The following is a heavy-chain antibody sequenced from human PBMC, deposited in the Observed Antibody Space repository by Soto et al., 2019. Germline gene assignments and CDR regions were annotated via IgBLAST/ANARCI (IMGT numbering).Heavy chain of an antibody. CDR2: ISGSGAGT. Sequence: GGSLRLSCAASGFTFSSYAMSWVRQAPGKGLEWVSAISGSGAGTYYADSVKGRFTISRDNSKNMLYLQMNSLRAEDTAVYYCATGGDTAKDGYWGQGTLVTVS. D-gene: IGHD5-18*01. J-gene: IGHJ4*02. V-gene: IGHV3-23*01. CDR1: GFTFSSYA. CDR3: ATGGDTAKDGY.